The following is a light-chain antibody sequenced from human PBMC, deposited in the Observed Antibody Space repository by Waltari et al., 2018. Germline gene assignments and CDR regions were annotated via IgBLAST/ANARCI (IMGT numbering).Light chain of an antibody. J-gene: IGKJ1*01. CDR2: GAS. V-gene: IGKV3-15*01. CDR3: QQYNNWPWT. CDR1: QSVSSS. Sequence: EIVMTQSPATLSMSPGERATLSCRASQSVSSSVAWYQQKPGQAPRLLIFGASTRATGIPARFSGSGSGTEFTLTISSLQSEDFAVYYCQQYNNWPWTFGQGTKVEIK.